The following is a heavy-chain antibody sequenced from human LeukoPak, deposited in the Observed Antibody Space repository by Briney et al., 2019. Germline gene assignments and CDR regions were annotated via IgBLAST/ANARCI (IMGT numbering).Heavy chain of an antibody. CDR3: TRDQNVRGVAAGMEGWFDP. Sequence: SVKVSCKTSGDTFSNFVISWVRQAPGQGLEWMARIIPKFDLTKIAQKFEGRVTITADTSTSTVYLELSNVRSDDTAIYYCTRDQNVRGVAAGMEGWFDPWGQGTLVTVSS. D-gene: IGHD1-1*01. CDR1: GDTFSNFV. J-gene: IGHJ5*02. CDR2: IIPKFDLT. V-gene: IGHV1-69*04.